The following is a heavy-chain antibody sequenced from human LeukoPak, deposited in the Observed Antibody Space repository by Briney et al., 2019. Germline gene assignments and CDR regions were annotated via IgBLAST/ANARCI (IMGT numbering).Heavy chain of an antibody. D-gene: IGHD3-3*01. V-gene: IGHV4-34*01. CDR1: GGSFSGYY. Sequence: PSETLSLTCAVYGGSFSGYYWSWIRQPPGKGLEWIGEINHSGSTNYNPPLKSRVTISVDTSKNQFSLKLSSVTAADTAVYYCARHVAIFGVVVYFDYWGQGTLVTVSS. J-gene: IGHJ4*02. CDR2: INHSGST. CDR3: ARHVAIFGVVVYFDY.